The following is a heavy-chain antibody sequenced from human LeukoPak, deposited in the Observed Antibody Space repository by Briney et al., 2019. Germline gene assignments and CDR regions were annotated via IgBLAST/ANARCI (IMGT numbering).Heavy chain of an antibody. D-gene: IGHD3-3*01. CDR1: GGSFSSPNYY. CDR3: AREDYNFL. J-gene: IGHJ4*02. CDR2: IYTTGFT. Sequence: SQTLSLTCTVSGGSFSSPNYYWSWIRQPAGKGLEWIGRIYTTGFTNYHPSLKSRVTVSIDTSKNQFYLKLTSVTAADTAVYYCAREDYNFLWGQGALVTVSS. V-gene: IGHV4-61*02.